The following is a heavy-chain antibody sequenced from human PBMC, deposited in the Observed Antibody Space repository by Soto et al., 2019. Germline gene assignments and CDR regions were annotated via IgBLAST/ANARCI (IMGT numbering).Heavy chain of an antibody. Sequence: VQLVQSGAEVKKPGSSVRISCKASGDSFSRDAISWVRQVPGQRLEWMGGIIPVFETPNNAQKFQARITVTVDASTTTAYMVLSSLTSDDTGIYYCARETPLSDDSVTGYSRIFDSWGQGTLVTVSS. CDR3: ARETPLSDDSVTGYSRIFDS. V-gene: IGHV1-69*01. CDR1: GDSFSRDA. D-gene: IGHD3-9*01. J-gene: IGHJ4*02. CDR2: IIPVFETP.